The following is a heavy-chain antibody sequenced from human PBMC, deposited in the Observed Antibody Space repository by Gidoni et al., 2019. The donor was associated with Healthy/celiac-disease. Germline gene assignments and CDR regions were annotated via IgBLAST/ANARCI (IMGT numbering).Heavy chain of an antibody. CDR3: AKDSSHYDILTGPGRFDP. D-gene: IGHD3-9*01. V-gene: IGHV3-23*01. CDR1: GFTFSSYA. Sequence: EVQLLESGGGLVQPGGSLRLSCAASGFTFSSYAMSWVRQAPGKGLEWVSAISGSGGSTYYADSVKGRFTISRDNSKNTLYLQMNSLRAEDTAVYYCAKDSSHYDILTGPGRFDPWGQGTLVTVSS. CDR2: ISGSGGST. J-gene: IGHJ5*02.